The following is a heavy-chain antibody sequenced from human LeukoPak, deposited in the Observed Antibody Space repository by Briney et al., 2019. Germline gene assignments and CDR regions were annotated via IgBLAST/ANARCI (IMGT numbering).Heavy chain of an antibody. CDR2: ISDSGGST. V-gene: IGHV3-23*01. Sequence: PGGSLRLSCAASGFTFSSYAMTWVRQAPGKGLEWVSGISDSGGSTYYADSVKGRFTISRDNSKNTVYLQMNSLRTDDTAIYYCAKSSPFGSGTYYYPFDYWGQGTLVTVSS. CDR3: AKSSPFGSGTYYYPFDY. D-gene: IGHD3-10*01. J-gene: IGHJ4*02. CDR1: GFTFSSYA.